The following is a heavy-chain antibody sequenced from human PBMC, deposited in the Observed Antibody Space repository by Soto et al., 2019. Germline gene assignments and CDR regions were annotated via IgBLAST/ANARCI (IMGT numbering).Heavy chain of an antibody. J-gene: IGHJ4*02. D-gene: IGHD3-22*01. V-gene: IGHV3-33*01. CDR3: ARESNYYDSSGLSGFDY. Sequence: QVQLVESGGGVVQPGRSLRLSCAASGFTFSSYGMHWVRQAPGKGLEWVEVIWYDGSNKYYADSVKGRFTISRDNSKNTLYLQMNSLRAEDTAVYYCARESNYYDSSGLSGFDYWGQGTLVTVSS. CDR2: IWYDGSNK. CDR1: GFTFSSYG.